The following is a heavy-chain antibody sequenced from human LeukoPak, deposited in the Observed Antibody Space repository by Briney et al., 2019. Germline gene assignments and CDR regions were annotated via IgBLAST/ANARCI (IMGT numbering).Heavy chain of an antibody. D-gene: IGHD4-17*01. CDR3: TTDSGHDFGDYKGAFDI. J-gene: IGHJ3*02. CDR1: GFTVTNAW. Sequence: GGSLRLSCAASGFTVTNAWMTWVRQAPGKGLEWVGRIKSKIDGGTTDYAAPVKGRFIISRDDSKNTLYLQMNSLKTDDTAVYYCTTDSGHDFGDYKGAFDIWGQGTMVTVSS. V-gene: IGHV3-15*01. CDR2: IKSKIDGGTT.